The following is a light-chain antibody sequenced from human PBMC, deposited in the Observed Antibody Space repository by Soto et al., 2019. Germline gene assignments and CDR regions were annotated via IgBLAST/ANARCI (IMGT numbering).Light chain of an antibody. V-gene: IGKV3-15*01. J-gene: IGKJ1*01. CDR2: GAS. CDR3: LQYFEGPPMT. CDR1: ETVATN. Sequence: EVVMTQSPATLSASPGERATLSCWASETVATNLAWYQQKPGQAPRLLISGASTRAAGISDRFRGSGSGTEFTLAISSPRSEDSGIYYCLQYFEGPPMTFGQGTKVEI.